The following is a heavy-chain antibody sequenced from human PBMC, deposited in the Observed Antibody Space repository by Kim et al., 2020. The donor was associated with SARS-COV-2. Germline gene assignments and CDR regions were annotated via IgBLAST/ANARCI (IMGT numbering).Heavy chain of an antibody. CDR1: GFTFSNAW. V-gene: IGHV3-15*01. D-gene: IGHD4-17*01. CDR3: TTGSSTTVTTAREHNYYYYGMGV. Sequence: GGSLRLSCAASGFTFSNAWMSWVRQAPGKGLEWVGRIKSKTDGGTTDYAAPVKGRFTISRDESKNTLYLQMNSLKTEDTAVYYCTTGSSTTVTTAREHNYYYYGMGVWGQGTTDIVAS. J-gene: IGHJ6*02. CDR2: IKSKTDGGTT.